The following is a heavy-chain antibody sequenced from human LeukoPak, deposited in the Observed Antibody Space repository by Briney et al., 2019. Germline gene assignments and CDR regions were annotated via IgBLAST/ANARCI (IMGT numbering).Heavy chain of an antibody. Sequence: GGSLRLSCAASGFTFSSYAMSWVRQAPGKGLEWVSAISGSGGSTYYADSVKGRFTISRDNSKNTLYLQVNSLRAEDTAVYYCAKVSGGITMIVVVKTYYFDYWGQGTLVTVSS. CDR1: GFTFSSYA. V-gene: IGHV3-23*01. J-gene: IGHJ4*02. CDR2: ISGSGGST. D-gene: IGHD3-22*01. CDR3: AKVSGGITMIVVVKTYYFDY.